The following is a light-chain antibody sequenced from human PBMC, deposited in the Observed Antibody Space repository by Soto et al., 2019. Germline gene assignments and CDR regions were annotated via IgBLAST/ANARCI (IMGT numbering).Light chain of an antibody. CDR3: QQTHSTPRT. CDR2: ATS. V-gene: IGKV1-39*01. Sequence: DLQMIQSPSSLSASVGDRVTITCRASQSVSRYLNWYQQKPGKAPKLLIYATSSLQTGVPSRFSGSGSGTDFTLTITSLQPEDFATYYCQQTHSTPRTFGQGTNLEIK. CDR1: QSVSRY. J-gene: IGKJ1*01.